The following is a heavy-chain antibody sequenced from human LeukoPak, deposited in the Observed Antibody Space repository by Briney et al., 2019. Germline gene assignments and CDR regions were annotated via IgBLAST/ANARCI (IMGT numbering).Heavy chain of an antibody. V-gene: IGHV4-59*11. D-gene: IGHD5-24*01. J-gene: IGHJ4*02. Sequence: PSETLSLTCTVSGGSISSRYWSRIRQPPGKGLEWIGFIYYSGNTNYNPSLKSRVTISVDRSKNQFSLKLSSVTAADTAVYYCARVGGDGYNIPDYWGQGTLVTVSS. CDR2: IYYSGNT. CDR1: GGSISSRY. CDR3: ARVGGDGYNIPDY.